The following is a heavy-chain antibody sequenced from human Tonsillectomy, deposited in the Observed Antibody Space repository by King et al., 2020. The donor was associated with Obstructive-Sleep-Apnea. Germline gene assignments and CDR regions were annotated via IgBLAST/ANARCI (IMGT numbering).Heavy chain of an antibody. J-gene: IGHJ6*02. D-gene: IGHD4-23*01. Sequence: VQLVESGGGVVQPGRSLRLSCAASGFTFSSYGMHWVRQAPGKGLEWVAVIWYDGSNKYYADSVKGRFTISRDNSKNTRYLQMNSLRAEDTAVYYCARGGYGGPYYYYGMDVWGQGTTVTVSS. CDR2: IWYDGSNK. CDR3: ARGGYGGPYYYYGMDV. CDR1: GFTFSSYG. V-gene: IGHV3-33*01.